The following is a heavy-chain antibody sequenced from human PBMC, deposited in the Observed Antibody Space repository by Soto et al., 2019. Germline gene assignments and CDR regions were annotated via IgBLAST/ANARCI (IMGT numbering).Heavy chain of an antibody. CDR1: AYTFSSYG. Sequence: SVKVSCKASAYTFSSYGINWVRQAPGQGLEWMGWISAYNGDTDYAQKLQGRVTMTTDTSTSTAYMEVRSLRSDDTAVYYCARAHQYSTSWYFDPWGQGTLVTVSS. D-gene: IGHD6-13*01. J-gene: IGHJ5*02. V-gene: IGHV1-18*01. CDR2: ISAYNGDT. CDR3: ARAHQYSTSWYFDP.